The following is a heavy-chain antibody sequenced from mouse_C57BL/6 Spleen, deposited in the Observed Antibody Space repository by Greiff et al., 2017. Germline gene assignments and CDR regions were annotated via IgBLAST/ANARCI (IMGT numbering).Heavy chain of an antibody. CDR1: GYTFTSYW. V-gene: IGHV1-64*01. CDR2: IHPNSGST. J-gene: IGHJ1*03. D-gene: IGHD2-2*01. CDR3: AREVTSRYFDV. Sequence: QVQLQQPGAELVKPGASVKLSCKASGYTFTSYWMHWVKQRPGQGLEWIGMIHPNSGSTNYNEKFKSKATLTVDKSSSTAYMHLSSLTSEDSAVYYCAREVTSRYFDVWGTGTTVTVSS.